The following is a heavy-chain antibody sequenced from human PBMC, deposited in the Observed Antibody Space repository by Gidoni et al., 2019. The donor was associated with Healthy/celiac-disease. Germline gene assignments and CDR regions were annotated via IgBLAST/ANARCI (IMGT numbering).Heavy chain of an antibody. J-gene: IGHJ4*02. D-gene: IGHD1-7*01. CDR2: LFSYDET. CDR1: VFSLSNARMG. Sequence: QVTLKESGPVLVKPTATLTLTCTVSVFSLSNARMGVNWILQPPVKALEWLAHLFSYDETSYSSSLKSRFTIAKDTSKCQVVLTMSNMDPLDTATYYCARTGPIENYYFDSWGQVTLVTVSS. V-gene: IGHV2-26*01. CDR3: ARTGPIENYYFDS.